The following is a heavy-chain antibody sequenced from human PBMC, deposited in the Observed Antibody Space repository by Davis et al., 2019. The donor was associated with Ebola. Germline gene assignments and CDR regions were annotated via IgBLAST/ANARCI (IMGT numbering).Heavy chain of an antibody. D-gene: IGHD6-19*01. CDR3: AKDQQWMDLGGMDV. J-gene: IGHJ6*02. CDR1: GYTFTSYS. Sequence: ASVKVSCKASGYTFTSYSMHWVRQAPGQRLEWMGWINAGNGNTKYSQKFQGRVTITRDTSASTAYMELSSLRAGDTALYYCAKDQQWMDLGGMDVWGQGTTVSVSS. CDR2: INAGNGNT. V-gene: IGHV1-3*01.